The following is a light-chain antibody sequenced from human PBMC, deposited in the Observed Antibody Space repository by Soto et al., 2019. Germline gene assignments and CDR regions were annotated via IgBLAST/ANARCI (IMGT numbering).Light chain of an antibody. V-gene: IGLV2-11*01. CDR1: SSDVGAYNY. CDR2: DVS. Sequence: QSALTQPRSVSGSPGQSVTISCTGTSSDVGAYNYVSWYQQHPGKAPKVMISDVSERSSGVPDRFSGSKSGHTASLTISGLQAEDEADYYCCSYAGTYTDWIFGGGTKLTVL. CDR3: CSYAGTYTDWI. J-gene: IGLJ3*02.